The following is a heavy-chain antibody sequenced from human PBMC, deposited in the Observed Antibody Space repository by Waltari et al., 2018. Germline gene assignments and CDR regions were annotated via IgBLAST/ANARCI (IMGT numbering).Heavy chain of an antibody. CDR3: ARHGAMVTDTPGDESLSTYYYYYGMDV. D-gene: IGHD5-18*01. J-gene: IGHJ6*02. CDR2: IYHSGST. Sequence: QVQLQESGPGLVKPSETLSLTCAVSGYSISSGYYWGWIRQPPGKGLEWIGSIYHSGSTYYNPSLKSRVTIYVETSKNQFSLKLSSVTAADTAVYYCARHGAMVTDTPGDESLSTYYYYYGMDVWGQGTTVTVSS. CDR1: GYSISSGYY. V-gene: IGHV4-38-2*01.